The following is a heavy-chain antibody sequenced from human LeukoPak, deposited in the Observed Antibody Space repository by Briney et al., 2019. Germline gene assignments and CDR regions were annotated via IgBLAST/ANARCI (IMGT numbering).Heavy chain of an antibody. J-gene: IGHJ6*03. CDR1: GGTFSSYA. V-gene: IGHV1-69*05. Sequence: ASVKVSCKASGGTFSSYAISWVRQAPGQGLEWMGGIIPIFGTANYAQKFQGRVTITTDESTSIAYMELSSLRSEDTAVYYCALRTQYQLLSYYYMDVWGKGTTVTVSS. D-gene: IGHD2-2*01. CDR3: ALRTQYQLLSYYYMDV. CDR2: IIPIFGTA.